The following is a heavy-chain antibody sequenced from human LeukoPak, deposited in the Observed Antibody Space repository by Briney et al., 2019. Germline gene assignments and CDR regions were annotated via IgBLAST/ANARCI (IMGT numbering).Heavy chain of an antibody. CDR3: ARGGDSIQAWFDP. J-gene: IGHJ5*02. D-gene: IGHD3-22*01. CDR1: GYTFTSYD. V-gene: IGHV1-8*01. CDR2: MNPNSGNT. Sequence: ASVKVSCKASGYTFTSYDINWVRQATGQGPEWMGWMNPNSGNTGYAQKFQGRVTMTRNTSISTAYMELSSLRSEDTAIYYCARGGDSIQAWFDPWGQGTLVTVSS.